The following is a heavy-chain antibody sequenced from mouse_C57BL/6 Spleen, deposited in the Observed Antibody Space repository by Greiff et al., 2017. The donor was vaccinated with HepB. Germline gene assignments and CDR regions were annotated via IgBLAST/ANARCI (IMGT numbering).Heavy chain of an antibody. V-gene: IGHV5-9*01. Sequence: EVKLQESGGGLVKPGGSLKLSCAASGFTFSSYTMSWVRQTPEKRLEWVATISGGGGNTYYPDSVKGRFTISRDNAKNTLYLQMSSLRSEDTALYYCARRTRTVRDWYFDVWGTGTTVTVSS. J-gene: IGHJ1*03. CDR1: GFTFSSYT. CDR3: ARRTRTVRDWYFDV. CDR2: ISGGGGNT. D-gene: IGHD1-1*01.